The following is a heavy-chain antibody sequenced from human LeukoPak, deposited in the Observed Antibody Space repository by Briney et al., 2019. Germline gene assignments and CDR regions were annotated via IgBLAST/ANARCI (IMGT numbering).Heavy chain of an antibody. J-gene: IGHJ4*02. CDR3: ARRGIYCSSTSCYFDY. CDR1: GGSISSGDYY. CDR2: INHSGST. Sequence: SETLSLTCTVSGGSISSGDYYWSWIRQPPGKGREWIGEINHSGSTNYNPSLKSRVTISVDTSKNQFSLKLSSVTAADTAVYYCARRGIYCSSTSCYFDYWGQGTLVTVSS. D-gene: IGHD2-2*01. V-gene: IGHV4-39*07.